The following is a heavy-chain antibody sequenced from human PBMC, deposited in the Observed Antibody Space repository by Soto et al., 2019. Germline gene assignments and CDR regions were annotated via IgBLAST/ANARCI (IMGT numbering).Heavy chain of an antibody. CDR3: VRGHVSSSDRHFDY. CDR2: IIVDGSEI. V-gene: IGHV3-74*01. D-gene: IGHD3-16*02. J-gene: IGHJ4*02. Sequence: HPGGSLRLSCAASGFAFSAQWIHWVRQVPGKGLEWVSRIIVDGSEINYAASVKGRFTISRDNAKNTVYLQMNSLRSEDTAVYYSVRGHVSSSDRHFDYWGQGTLVTVAS. CDR1: GFAFSAQW.